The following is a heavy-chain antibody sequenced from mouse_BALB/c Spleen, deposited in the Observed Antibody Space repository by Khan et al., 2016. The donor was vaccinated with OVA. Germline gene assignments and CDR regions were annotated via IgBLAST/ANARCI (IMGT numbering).Heavy chain of an antibody. J-gene: IGHJ3*01. V-gene: IGHV2-2*02. D-gene: IGHD2-4*01. Sequence: QVQLQQPGPGLVQPSQSLSITCTVSGFSLTTYGVHWVRQSPGKGLEWLGVIWSGGTTDYSAAFISRLSITKDNSKSQVFFKMNSLQANDTAIYYCARNYDYDEGLAYWGQRTLVTVSA. CDR2: IWSGGTT. CDR3: ARNYDYDEGLAY. CDR1: GFSLTTYG.